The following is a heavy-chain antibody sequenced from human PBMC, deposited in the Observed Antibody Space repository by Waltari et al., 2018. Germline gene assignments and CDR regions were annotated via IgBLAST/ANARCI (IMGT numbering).Heavy chain of an antibody. CDR2: IYYSGST. Sequence: QVQLQESGPGLVKPSETLSLTCTVSGGSISSYYWSWIRQPPGKGLEWIGYIYYSGSTNYNPTLKSRVTISVDTSKNQFSLKLSSVTAADTAVYYCARVYGGNFYYYYYMDVWGKGTTVTISS. CDR3: ARVYGGNFYYYYYMDV. CDR1: GGSISSYY. D-gene: IGHD4-17*01. V-gene: IGHV4-59*01. J-gene: IGHJ6*03.